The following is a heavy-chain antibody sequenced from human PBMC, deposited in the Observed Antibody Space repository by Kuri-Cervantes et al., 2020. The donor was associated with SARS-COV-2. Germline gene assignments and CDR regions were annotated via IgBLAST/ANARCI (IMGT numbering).Heavy chain of an antibody. CDR1: GGSLSGYY. V-gene: IGHV4-34*01. CDR2: INHSGST. J-gene: IGHJ6*02. D-gene: IGHD6-19*01. Sequence: GSLRLSCAVYGGSLSGYYWSWIRQPPGKGLEWIGEINHSGSTNHNPSLKSRVTISVDTSKNQFSLKLSSVTAADTAVYYCARGVGAAVAGTLITIYYYYGMDVWGQGTTVTVSS. CDR3: ARGVGAAVAGTLITIYYYYGMDV.